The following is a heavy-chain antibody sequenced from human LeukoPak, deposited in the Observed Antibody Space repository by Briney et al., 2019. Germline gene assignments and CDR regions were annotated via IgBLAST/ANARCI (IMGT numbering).Heavy chain of an antibody. CDR2: IKSGGGGI. CDR1: GVSVYNNH. D-gene: IGHD4-11*01. V-gene: IGHV3-66*01. Sequence: PGGSLRLSCAAFGVSVYNNHISWVRQAPGKGLERVSVIKSGGGGIYYADSVKGRFTISRDSSKSSVYLQLNSLRAEDTAVYYYARENDYHFDYWGQGTLVTVSS. J-gene: IGHJ4*02. CDR3: ARENDYHFDY.